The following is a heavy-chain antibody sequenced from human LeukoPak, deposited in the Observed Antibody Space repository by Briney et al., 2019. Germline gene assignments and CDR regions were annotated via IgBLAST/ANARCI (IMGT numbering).Heavy chain of an antibody. V-gene: IGHV3-53*01. CDR1: GFIVSGNY. D-gene: IGHD6-13*01. J-gene: IGHJ4*02. Sequence: GGSLRLSCAASGFIVSGNYLSWVRQAPGKGLEWVSVIYSGGDTYSADSVKGRFTTSRDNAKNSLYLQMNSLRAEDTAVYYCASGYSSSWYRIDYWGQGTLVTVSS. CDR2: IYSGGDT. CDR3: ASGYSSSWYRIDY.